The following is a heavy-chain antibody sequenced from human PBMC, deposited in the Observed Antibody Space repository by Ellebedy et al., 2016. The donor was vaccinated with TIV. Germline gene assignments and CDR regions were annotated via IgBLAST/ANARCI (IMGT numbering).Heavy chain of an antibody. CDR3: ARWGATRITMVRGVIS. CDR2: IIPIFGTA. D-gene: IGHD3-10*01. Sequence: ASVKVSXKASGGTFSTYAISWVRRAPGQGLEWMGGIIPIFGTANYAQKFQGRVTITADESTSTAYMELSSLRSEDTAVYYCARWGATRITMVRGVISWGQGTLVTVSS. V-gene: IGHV1-69*13. CDR1: GGTFSTYA. J-gene: IGHJ4*02.